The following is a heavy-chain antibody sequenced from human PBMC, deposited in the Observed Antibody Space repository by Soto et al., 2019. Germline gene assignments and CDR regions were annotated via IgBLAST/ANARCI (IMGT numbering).Heavy chain of an antibody. CDR2: ISSDSSTV. CDR1: GFTFSSYD. Sequence: GGSLRLSCAASGFTFSSYDMDWLRLAPGKGLEWISYISSDSSTVYYADSVKGRFTISRDNAKNSLYLQMNSLRAEDTAVYYCARGLGLYCGGDCPIWFDPWGQGTLVTVSS. D-gene: IGHD2-21*02. V-gene: IGHV3-48*01. J-gene: IGHJ5*02. CDR3: ARGLGLYCGGDCPIWFDP.